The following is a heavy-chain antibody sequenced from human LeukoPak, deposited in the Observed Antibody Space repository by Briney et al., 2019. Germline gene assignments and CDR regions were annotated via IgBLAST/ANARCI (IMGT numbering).Heavy chain of an antibody. CDR3: ARGPSSNWYGLDY. CDR2: ISRDGKRQ. V-gene: IGHV3-30*03. D-gene: IGHD6-13*01. CDR1: GFIFNNYD. Sequence: GGSLRLSCATSGFIFNNYDPHWVRQAPGKGLEWLATISRDGKRQFYADSVKGRFTISRDDSRNTLYLQVNSLRAEDTAVYYCARGPSSNWYGLDYWGQGTPVTVSS. J-gene: IGHJ4*02.